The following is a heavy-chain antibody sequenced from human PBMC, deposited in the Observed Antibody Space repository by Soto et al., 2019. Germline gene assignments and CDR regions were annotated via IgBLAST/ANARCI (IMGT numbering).Heavy chain of an antibody. J-gene: IGHJ3*02. V-gene: IGHV4-31*03. CDR1: GGSISSGGYY. CDR2: IYYSGST. CDR3: ARRSARHDAFDI. D-gene: IGHD3-3*01. Sequence: SETLSLTCTVSGGSISSGGYYWSWIRQHPGKGLEWIGYIYYSGSTYYNPSLKSRVTISVDTSKNQFSLKLSSVTAADTAVYYCARRSARHDAFDIWGQGTMVT.